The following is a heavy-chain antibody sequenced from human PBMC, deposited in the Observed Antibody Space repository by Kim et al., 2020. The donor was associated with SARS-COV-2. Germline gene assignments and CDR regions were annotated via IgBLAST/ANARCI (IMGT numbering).Heavy chain of an antibody. CDR2: ISYDGSNK. Sequence: GRSLRLSCAASGFTFSSYAMHWVRQAPGKGLEWVAVISYDGSNKYYADSVKGRFTISRDNSKNTLYLQMNSLRAEDTAVYYCATPPSIVVGRDYWGQGTLVTVSS. J-gene: IGHJ4*02. D-gene: IGHD2-15*01. CDR1: GFTFSSYA. V-gene: IGHV3-30-3*01. CDR3: ATPPSIVVGRDY.